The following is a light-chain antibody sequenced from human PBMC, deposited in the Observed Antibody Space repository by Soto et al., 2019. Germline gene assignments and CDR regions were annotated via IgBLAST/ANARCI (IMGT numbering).Light chain of an antibody. V-gene: IGKV3-20*01. CDR1: QSVSSSY. CDR2: GAS. CDR3: QHYGRSPPSWT. J-gene: IGKJ1*01. Sequence: ETVLTQSPGTLSLSPGERATLSCRASQSVSSSYLAWYQQKPGQAPRLLIYGASSRATGIPDRFSGSGSGKDFTLTISRLEPEDFAVYYCQHYGRSPPSWTFGQGTQVEIK.